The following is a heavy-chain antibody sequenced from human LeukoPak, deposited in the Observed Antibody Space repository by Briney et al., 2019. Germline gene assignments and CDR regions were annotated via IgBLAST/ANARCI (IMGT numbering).Heavy chain of an antibody. CDR2: IYWNDDK. Sequence: SGPTLVHPTPPLTLTCTFSGFSLSTNAVGVGWIRQPPGKALEWLALIYWNDDKRYSPSLKSRLTITRDTSKKNQVVLTMTNMDPVDTATYYCAHTREIDFRFSYWFDPWGQGTLVTVSS. CDR3: AHTREIDFRFSYWFDP. V-gene: IGHV2-5*01. D-gene: IGHD3/OR15-3a*01. J-gene: IGHJ5*02. CDR1: GFSLSTNAVG.